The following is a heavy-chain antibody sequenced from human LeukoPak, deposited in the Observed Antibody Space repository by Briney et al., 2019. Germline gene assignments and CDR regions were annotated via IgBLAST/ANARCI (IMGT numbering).Heavy chain of an antibody. Sequence: GGSLRLSCATSGFTFDKYGIHWVRQAPGKGLEWVAVISYDGSNKYYADSVKGRFTISRDNSKNTLYLQMNSLRAEDTAVYYCARELEHYYDSSGPFDYWGQGTLVTVSS. D-gene: IGHD3-22*01. J-gene: IGHJ4*02. CDR2: ISYDGSNK. CDR1: GFTFDKYG. V-gene: IGHV3-30*19. CDR3: ARELEHYYDSSGPFDY.